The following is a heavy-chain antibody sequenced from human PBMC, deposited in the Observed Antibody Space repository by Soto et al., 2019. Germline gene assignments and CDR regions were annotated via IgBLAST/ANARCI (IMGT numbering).Heavy chain of an antibody. CDR3: ATGAPHLIAAAGTAFDY. J-gene: IGHJ4*02. V-gene: IGHV3-7*01. CDR2: IKQDGSEK. CDR1: GFTFSSYW. Sequence: GGSLRLSCAASGFTFSSYWMSWVRQAPGKGLEWVANIKQDGSEKYYVDSVKGRFTISRDNAKNSLYLQMNSLRAEDTAVYYCATGAPHLIAAAGTAFDYWGQGTLVTVSS. D-gene: IGHD6-13*01.